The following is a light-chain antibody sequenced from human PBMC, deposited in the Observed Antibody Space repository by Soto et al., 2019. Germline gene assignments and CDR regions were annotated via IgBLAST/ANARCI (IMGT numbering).Light chain of an antibody. Sequence: SSELTQPPSVSVAPEKTARLTCGGDNIGSKRVHWYRQKPGQAPVLVIYYDSDRPSGIPERFSGSNSGNTATLTINRVEAGDEADYYCQVWHITTNHYVFGTGPQVAVL. CDR3: QVWHITTNHYV. CDR1: NIGSKR. CDR2: YDS. J-gene: IGLJ1*01. V-gene: IGLV3-21*04.